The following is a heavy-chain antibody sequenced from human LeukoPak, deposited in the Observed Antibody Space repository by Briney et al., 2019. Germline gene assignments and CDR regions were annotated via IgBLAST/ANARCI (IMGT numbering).Heavy chain of an antibody. D-gene: IGHD6-6*01. CDR1: GGSISSGGYY. V-gene: IGHV4-31*03. J-gene: IGHJ5*02. Sequence: SEPLSLTCTVSGGSISSGGYYGTWIRQLPGRGLEWIRYIYNSGNTYYHPSLKSRVSISGDTSKNQFSLKLSSLTAADTAVYFCARGLGSSSTNNNWFDPWGQGTLVTVSS. CDR2: IYNSGNT. CDR3: ARGLGSSSTNNNWFDP.